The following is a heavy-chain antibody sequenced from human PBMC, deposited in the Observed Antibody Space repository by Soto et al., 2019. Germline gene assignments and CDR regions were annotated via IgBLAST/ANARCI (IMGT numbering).Heavy chain of an antibody. CDR2: ISGSADST. V-gene: IGHV3-23*01. CDR3: AKTRGAMIYAISVYGMDV. J-gene: IGHJ6*02. CDR1: GFSFSSFA. Sequence: EVQLLESGGGFIHPGGSLRLSCAASGFSFSSFAMNWVRQAPGKGLEWVSTISGSADSTFYADSVKGRFTISRDNSKRTLYLKINSLRAEDTAVYYCAKTRGAMIYAISVYGMDVWGQGTTVTVSS. D-gene: IGHD2-8*01.